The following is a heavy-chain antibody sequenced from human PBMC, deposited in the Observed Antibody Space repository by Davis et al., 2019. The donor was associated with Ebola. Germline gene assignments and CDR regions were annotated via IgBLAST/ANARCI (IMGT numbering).Heavy chain of an antibody. CDR2: INERGFT. Sequence: PSETLSLTCTVSGASFSSYYWNWIRQSPGKGLEWIEDINERGFTNYNPSLKSRVTISVDTSKNHLSLNLRSVTAADTGVYFCARDVIAVAAREWGQGTLVTVSS. CDR3: ARDVIAVAARE. D-gene: IGHD6-19*01. V-gene: IGHV4-34*01. J-gene: IGHJ4*02. CDR1: GASFSSYY.